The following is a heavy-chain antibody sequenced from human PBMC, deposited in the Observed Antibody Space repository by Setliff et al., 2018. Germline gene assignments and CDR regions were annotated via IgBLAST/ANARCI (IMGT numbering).Heavy chain of an antibody. Sequence: GGSLRLSCAASGFTFRTFSMHWVRQASGKGLEWVSSISPDSIYIYYADSVKGRLTISRDNAWDSLYLQMNSLGAEDTAVYYCARSPANGGHDAFDIWGRGTMVTVSS. CDR2: ISPDSIYI. D-gene: IGHD6-25*01. V-gene: IGHV3-21*01. CDR1: GFTFRTFS. J-gene: IGHJ3*02. CDR3: ARSPANGGHDAFDI.